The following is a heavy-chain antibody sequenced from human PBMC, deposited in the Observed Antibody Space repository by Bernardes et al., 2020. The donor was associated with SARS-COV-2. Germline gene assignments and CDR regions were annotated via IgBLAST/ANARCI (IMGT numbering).Heavy chain of an antibody. CDR3: ARGACTLNRSGPRSVFDI. CDR2: INCDGTST. Sequence: GGSLRLSCAASGFTFNSYCMHWIRQAPGKGLEWVSRINCDGTSTSYADSVKGRFIISRDNAKNTLSLQTNSLSADETAVYYCARGACTLNRSGPRSVFDIWGQATMVTVSS. CDR1: GFTFNSYC. D-gene: IGHD6-19*01. V-gene: IGHV3-74*01. J-gene: IGHJ3*02.